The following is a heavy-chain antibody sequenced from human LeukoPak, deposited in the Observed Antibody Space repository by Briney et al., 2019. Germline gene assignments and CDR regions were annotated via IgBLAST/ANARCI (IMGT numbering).Heavy chain of an antibody. Sequence: GGSLRLSCAASGFTFSNYAMSWVRQAPGKGLEWVSAISGSGDSTYYGDSVKGRFTISRDKSNNMLYLQMDNLSAEDTAIYYCVKGGRICSSSTCRVDYWGQGTLVTVSS. J-gene: IGHJ4*02. CDR1: GFTFSNYA. CDR3: VKGGRICSSSTCRVDY. CDR2: ISGSGDST. D-gene: IGHD2-2*01. V-gene: IGHV3-23*01.